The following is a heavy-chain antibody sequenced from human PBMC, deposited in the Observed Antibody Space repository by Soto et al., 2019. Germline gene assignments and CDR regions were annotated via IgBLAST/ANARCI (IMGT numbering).Heavy chain of an antibody. CDR3: AKCGVDFVVVPGAPYDYYYYMDV. V-gene: IGHV1-8*01. CDR2: MNPNSGNT. CDR1: GYTFTSYD. J-gene: IGHJ6*03. D-gene: IGHD2-2*03. Sequence: ASVKVSCKASGYTFTSYDINWVRQATGQGLEWMGWMNPNSGNTGYAQKFQGRVTMTRNTSISTAYMELSSLRSEDTAVYYCAKCGVDFVVVPGAPYDYYYYMDVWGKGTTVTVSS.